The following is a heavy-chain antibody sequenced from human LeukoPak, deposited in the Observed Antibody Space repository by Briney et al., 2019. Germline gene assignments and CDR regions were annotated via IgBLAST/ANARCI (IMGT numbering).Heavy chain of an antibody. J-gene: IGHJ4*02. V-gene: IGHV3-23*01. CDR1: GFTFSDYA. CDR2: ISGSDATT. D-gene: IGHD2-2*01. Sequence: PGGSLRLSCAASGFTFSDYAMTWVRQAPGKGLEWVSIISGSDATTYYADSVKGRFTISRENSKNTLYLQMDSLRAEDTAVYYCAKGRTASCHSPYDCWGQGTLVTVSS. CDR3: AKGRTASCHSPYDC.